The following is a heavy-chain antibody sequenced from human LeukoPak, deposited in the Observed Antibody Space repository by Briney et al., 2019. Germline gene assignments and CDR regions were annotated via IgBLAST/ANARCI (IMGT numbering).Heavy chain of an antibody. V-gene: IGHV1-2*02. CDR1: GYTFTGYY. D-gene: IGHD2-2*01. Sequence: ASVKVSCKASGYTFTGYYMHWVRQAPGQGLEWMGWINPNSGGTNYAQTFQGRVTMTRDTSISTAYMELSRLRSHDTAVYYCARLKYCRSTSGFAYGGQGTLGTVSS. CDR2: INPNSGGT. J-gene: IGHJ4*02. CDR3: ARLKYCRSTSGFAY.